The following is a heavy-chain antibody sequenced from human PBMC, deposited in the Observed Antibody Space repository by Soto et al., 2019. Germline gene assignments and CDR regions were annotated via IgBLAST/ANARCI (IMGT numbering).Heavy chain of an antibody. J-gene: IGHJ4*02. D-gene: IGHD3-3*01. Sequence: APVKVSRKASGGNLSRYAISRGRQAPGQGLEWMGGIIPIFGTANYAQKFQGRVTITADESTSTAYMELSSLRSEDTAVYYCARSSVTIFGVVILYFDYWGQGTLVTVSS. V-gene: IGHV1-69*13. CDR1: GGNLSRYA. CDR2: IIPIFGTA. CDR3: ARSSVTIFGVVILYFDY.